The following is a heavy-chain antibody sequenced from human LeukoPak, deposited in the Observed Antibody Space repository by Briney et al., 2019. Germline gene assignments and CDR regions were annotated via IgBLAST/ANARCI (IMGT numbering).Heavy chain of an antibody. CDR3: AREEIVPAAYFDY. J-gene: IGHJ4*02. D-gene: IGHD2-2*01. Sequence: GGSLRLSCAAPGFTFSSYEMNCVRQAPGKGLEWVLYISSSGSTLYYADSVKGRFTISRDNAKNSLYLQMNSLRAEDTAVYYCAREEIVPAAYFDYWGQGTLVTVSS. V-gene: IGHV3-48*03. CDR2: ISSSGSTL. CDR1: GFTFSSYE.